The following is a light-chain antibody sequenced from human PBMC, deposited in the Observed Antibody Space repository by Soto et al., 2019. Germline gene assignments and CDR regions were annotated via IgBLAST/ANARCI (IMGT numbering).Light chain of an antibody. J-gene: IGLJ1*01. CDR1: SSDVGAYNY. CDR2: DVT. V-gene: IGLV2-11*01. Sequence: QSVLTQPRSVSGSPGQSVTISCTGTSSDVGAYNYVSWYRQHPVKAPNLIIYDVTKRPSGVPARFSGSKSGNTASLTISGLQADDEADYFCCSYAGSSTSFVFGGGTKVTVL. CDR3: CSYAGSSTSFV.